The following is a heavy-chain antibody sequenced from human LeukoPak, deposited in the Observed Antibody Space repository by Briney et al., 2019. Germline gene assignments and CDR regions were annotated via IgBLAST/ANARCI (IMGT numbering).Heavy chain of an antibody. CDR1: GGTFRSYA. V-gene: IGHV1-69*01. CDR2: IIPIFGTA. J-gene: IGHJ4*02. CDR3: ARDLNAGYYYDSSGYSDY. Sequence: ASVKVSCKASGGTFRSYAISWVRQAPGQGLEWLGGIIPIFGTANYAQKFQGRVTITADESTSTAYMELSSLRSEDTAVYYCARDLNAGYYYDSSGYSDYWGQGTLVTVSS. D-gene: IGHD3-22*01.